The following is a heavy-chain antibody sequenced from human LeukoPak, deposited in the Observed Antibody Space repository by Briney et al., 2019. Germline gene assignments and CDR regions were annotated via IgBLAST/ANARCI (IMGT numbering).Heavy chain of an antibody. V-gene: IGHV3-23*01. D-gene: IGHD5-12*01. Sequence: GGSLRLSCVASGFTFDTYAMNWVRQAPGKGLEWVAYISGDGKSLYYADSVKGRFTISRDNFQNTLYLQMNSLRAEDTAVYYCAKVPYSGYDSDVWGKGTTVTVSS. J-gene: IGHJ6*04. CDR1: GFTFDTYA. CDR3: AKVPYSGYDSDV. CDR2: ISGDGKSL.